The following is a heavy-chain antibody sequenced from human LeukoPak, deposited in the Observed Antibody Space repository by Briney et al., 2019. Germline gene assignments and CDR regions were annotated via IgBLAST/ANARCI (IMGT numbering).Heavy chain of an antibody. Sequence: GGSLRLSCAASGFAFSGYAMHWVRQAPGKGLQWVAVTSHDGSNKYYADSVKGRFTISRDNSKNTLYLQMNSLRAEDTAAYYCALISIAVAGSFDHWGQGTLVTVSS. CDR1: GFAFSGYA. D-gene: IGHD6-19*01. J-gene: IGHJ4*02. CDR2: TSHDGSNK. V-gene: IGHV3-30*04. CDR3: ALISIAVAGSFDH.